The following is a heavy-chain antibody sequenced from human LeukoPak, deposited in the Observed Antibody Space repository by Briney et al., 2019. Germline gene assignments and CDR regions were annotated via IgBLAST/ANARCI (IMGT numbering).Heavy chain of an antibody. V-gene: IGHV1-8*01. CDR1: GYTFTSYD. CDR2: MNPNSGNT. Sequence: GASVKVSCKASGYTFTSYDINWVRQATGQGLEWMGWMNPNSGNTGYAQKFQGRVTMTRNTSISTAYMELSSLRSEDTAVYYCARGDVLPGYSAPVGDYWGQGTLVTVSS. D-gene: IGHD3-9*01. CDR3: ARGDVLPGYSAPVGDY. J-gene: IGHJ4*02.